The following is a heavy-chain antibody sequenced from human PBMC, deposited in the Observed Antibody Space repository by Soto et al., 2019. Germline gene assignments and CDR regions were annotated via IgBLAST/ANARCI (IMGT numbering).Heavy chain of an antibody. D-gene: IGHD6-13*01. CDR3: ARSWSSSTSGRVDV. CDR1: VGPVVSGFTFGDYA. V-gene: IGHV3-9*01. CDR2: ISWDGYSI. J-gene: IGHJ6*02. Sequence: ELHLVESGGDLVQPGRSLRLSCVGSVGPVVSGFTFGDYAMHWVRLGPGRGLEWVAHISWDGYSIGYVGSVRGRFTISRDNAKNSLFLQMNGLRPEDTALYYCARSWSSSTSGRVDVWGQGTTVTVSS.